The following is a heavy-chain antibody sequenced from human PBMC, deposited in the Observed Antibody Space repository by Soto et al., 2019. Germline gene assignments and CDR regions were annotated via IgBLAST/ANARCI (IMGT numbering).Heavy chain of an antibody. J-gene: IGHJ4*02. CDR1: GYTFTSYG. D-gene: IGHD3-22*01. Sequence: ASVKVSCKASGYTFTSYGISWVRQAPGQGLEWMGWISAYNGNTNYAQKLQGRVTMTTDTSTSTAYMELRSLRSDDTAVYCCARTVGAGYYYDSSGYSHFDYWGQGTLVTVSS. CDR3: ARTVGAGYYYDSSGYSHFDY. V-gene: IGHV1-18*04. CDR2: ISAYNGNT.